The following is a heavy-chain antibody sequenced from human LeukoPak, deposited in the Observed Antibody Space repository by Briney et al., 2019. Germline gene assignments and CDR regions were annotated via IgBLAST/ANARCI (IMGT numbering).Heavy chain of an antibody. CDR3: ARGLGYCSSTSCYRLLLSY. CDR1: GFTFSSYE. D-gene: IGHD2-2*01. V-gene: IGHV3-48*03. Sequence: PGGSLRLFCAASGFTFSSYEMNWVRRAPGKGLEWVSYISSSGSTIYYADSVKGRFTISRDNAKNSLYLQMNSPRAEDTAVYYCARGLGYCSSTSCYRLLLSYWGQGTLVTVSS. CDR2: ISSSGSTI. J-gene: IGHJ4*02.